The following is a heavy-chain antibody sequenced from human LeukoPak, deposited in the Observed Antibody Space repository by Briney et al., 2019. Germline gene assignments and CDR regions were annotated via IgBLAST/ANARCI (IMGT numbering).Heavy chain of an antibody. CDR2: IYHSGST. CDR3: ARAGPYYDFWSGYYKGAFDI. Sequence: SETLSLTCTVSGYSISSGYYWGWIRQPPGKGLEWIGSIYHSGSTYYNPSLKSRVTISVDTSKNQFSLKLSSVTAADTAVYYCARAGPYYDFWSGYYKGAFDIWGQGTMVTVSS. J-gene: IGHJ3*02. D-gene: IGHD3-3*01. V-gene: IGHV4-38-2*02. CDR1: GYSISSGYY.